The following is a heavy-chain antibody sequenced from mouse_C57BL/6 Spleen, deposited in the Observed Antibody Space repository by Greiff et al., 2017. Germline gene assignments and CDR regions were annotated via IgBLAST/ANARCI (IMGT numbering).Heavy chain of an antibody. CDR1: GYTFTSYG. V-gene: IGHV1-81*01. J-gene: IGHJ4*01. CDR2: IYPRSGNT. D-gene: IGHD1-2*01. Sequence: VQLQQSGAELARPGASVKLSCKASGYTFTSYGISWVKQRTGQGLEWIGEIYPRSGNTYYNEKFKGKATLTADKSSSTACMELRSLTSEDSAVYVCERSTAGNYAMDYWGQGTSVTVSS. CDR3: ERSTAGNYAMDY.